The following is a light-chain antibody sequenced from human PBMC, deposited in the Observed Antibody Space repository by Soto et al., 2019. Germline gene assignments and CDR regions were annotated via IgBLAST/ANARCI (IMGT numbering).Light chain of an antibody. CDR1: QSVSSN. J-gene: IGKJ2*01. CDR2: GAS. CDR3: QQSYSTTMYT. Sequence: EIVMTQSPATLSVSPGERATLSCRASQSVSSNLAWYQQKPGQAPRLLIYGASTRATGIPARFSGSGSETEFTLTISSLQSEDFATYYCQQSYSTTMYTFGQGTKLEIK. V-gene: IGKV3-15*01.